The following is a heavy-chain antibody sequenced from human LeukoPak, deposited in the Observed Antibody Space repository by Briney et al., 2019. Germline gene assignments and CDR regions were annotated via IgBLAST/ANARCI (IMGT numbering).Heavy chain of an antibody. V-gene: IGHV1-69*13. CDR2: LIPIFGTA. Sequence: SVKVSCKASGGTFISYAVSWVRQAPGQGLEWMGGLIPIFGTANYAQKFQGRVTITADESTSTAYMELSSLRSEDTAVYYCASAVYSNYYYYYGMDVWGQGTTVTVSS. CDR1: GGTFISYA. D-gene: IGHD4-11*01. J-gene: IGHJ6*02. CDR3: ASAVYSNYYYYYGMDV.